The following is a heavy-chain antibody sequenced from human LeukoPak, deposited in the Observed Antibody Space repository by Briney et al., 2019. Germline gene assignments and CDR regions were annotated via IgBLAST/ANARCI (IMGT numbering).Heavy chain of an antibody. CDR2: ISGSGGST. V-gene: IGHV3-23*01. Sequence: GGSLRLSCAASGFTFSSYAMSWVRQAPGKGLEWASAISGSGGSTYYADSVKGRFTISRDNSKNTLYLQMNSLRAEDTAVYYCATAPGLYYYYGMDVWGQGTTVTVSS. CDR3: ATAPGLYYYYGMDV. CDR1: GFTFSSYA. J-gene: IGHJ6*02.